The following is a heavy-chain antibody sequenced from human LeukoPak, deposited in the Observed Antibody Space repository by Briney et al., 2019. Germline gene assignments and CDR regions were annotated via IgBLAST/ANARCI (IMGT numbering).Heavy chain of an antibody. CDR1: GGSISSGDYY. V-gene: IGHV4-30-4*02. CDR3: ARDHGSGSYYFDY. J-gene: IGHJ4*02. Sequence: PSETLSLTCTVSGGSISSGDYYWSWIRQPPGKGLEWIGYIYYSGSTYYNPSLKSRVTISVDTSKNQFSLKLSSVTAADTAVYYCARDHGSGSYYFDYWAREPWSPSPQ. D-gene: IGHD3-10*01. CDR2: IYYSGST.